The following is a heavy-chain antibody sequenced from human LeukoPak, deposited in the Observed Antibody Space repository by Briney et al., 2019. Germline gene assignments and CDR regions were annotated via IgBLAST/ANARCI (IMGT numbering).Heavy chain of an antibody. Sequence: SETLSLTCTVSGGSLINYYWSWIRQPPGKGLEWIGYIYDGGDTNYNPSLRSRVTMSVDTSKNHFSLRLSSVTAADTAVYYCARGTTYDILTGYLAGNNWFDPWGQGTLVTVSS. D-gene: IGHD3-9*01. CDR3: ARGTTYDILTGYLAGNNWFDP. CDR2: IYDGGDT. CDR1: GGSLINYY. V-gene: IGHV4-59*01. J-gene: IGHJ5*02.